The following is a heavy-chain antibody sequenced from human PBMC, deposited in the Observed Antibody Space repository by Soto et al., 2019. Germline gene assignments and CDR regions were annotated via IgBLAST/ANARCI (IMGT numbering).Heavy chain of an antibody. CDR3: ARLDESFYYYYMDV. CDR1: GFTFSSYS. V-gene: IGHV3-21*01. J-gene: IGHJ6*03. CDR2: ISSSSSYI. Sequence: PGGSLRLSCAASGFTFSSYSMNWVRQAPGKGLEWVSSISSSSSYIYYADSVKGRFTISRDNAKNSLYLQMNSLRAEDTAVYYCARLDESFYYYYMDVWGKGTTVTVSS.